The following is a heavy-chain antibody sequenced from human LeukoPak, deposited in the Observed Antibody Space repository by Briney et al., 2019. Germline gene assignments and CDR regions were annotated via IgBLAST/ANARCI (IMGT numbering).Heavy chain of an antibody. J-gene: IGHJ4*02. D-gene: IGHD4-17*01. CDR1: GGSISSYY. Sequence: PSETLSLTCTVSGGSISSYYWSWIRQPPGKGLEWIGYIYYSGSTNYNPSLKSRASISIDTPKQQFSLRLSSVTAADTAIYYCARGGSRAVTAVIVDYWGQGNLVTVSP. CDR2: IYYSGST. CDR3: ARGGSRAVTAVIVDY. V-gene: IGHV4-59*01.